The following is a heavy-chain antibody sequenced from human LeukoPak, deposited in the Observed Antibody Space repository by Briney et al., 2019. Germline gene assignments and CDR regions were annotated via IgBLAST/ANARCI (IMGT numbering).Heavy chain of an antibody. CDR1: GGSISSSSYY. Sequence: PSQTLSLTCAVSGGSISSSSYYWGWIRQPPGKGLEWIGSIYYSGSTYYNPSLKSRVTISVDTSKNQFSLKLSSVTAADTAVYYCARDSQYYDFWSGYWGAWFDPWGQGTLVTVSS. D-gene: IGHD3-3*01. CDR3: ARDSQYYDFWSGYWGAWFDP. J-gene: IGHJ5*02. V-gene: IGHV4-39*07. CDR2: IYYSGST.